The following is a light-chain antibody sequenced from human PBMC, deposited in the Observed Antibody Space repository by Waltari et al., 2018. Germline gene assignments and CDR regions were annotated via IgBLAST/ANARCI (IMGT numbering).Light chain of an antibody. CDR2: DVS. V-gene: IGLV2-11*01. Sequence: QSALTQPRSVSGSPGQSVTISCTGTSSDVGGYNYVSCYQQHPGKVPKLMIYDVSQRPSGIPDRFSGSKSGNPASLTISGLQAEDEADYYCCSYGGSYTWVFGGGTRLTVL. J-gene: IGLJ3*02. CDR3: CSYGGSYTWV. CDR1: SSDVGGYNY.